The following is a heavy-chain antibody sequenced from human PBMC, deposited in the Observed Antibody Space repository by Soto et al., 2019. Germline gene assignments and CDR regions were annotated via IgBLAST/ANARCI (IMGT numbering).Heavy chain of an antibody. Sequence: SETLSLTCTVTVPSLRTSIYYCRWIRQPPRKGLELIGSIYYSGSTYNNPSLRSRVSMSIDTSKDQFSLKLKSVTAADTALYFCARQRTSVVTQAYFDVWGPGSLVTVS. J-gene: IGHJ4*02. V-gene: IGHV4-39*01. D-gene: IGHD2-21*02. CDR1: VPSLRTSIYY. CDR3: ARQRTSVVTQAYFDV. CDR2: IYYSGST.